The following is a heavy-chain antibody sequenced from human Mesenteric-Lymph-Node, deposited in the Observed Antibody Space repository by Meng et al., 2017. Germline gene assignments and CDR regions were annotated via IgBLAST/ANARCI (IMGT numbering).Heavy chain of an antibody. D-gene: IGHD6-19*01. CDR1: GGSISSSSYY. V-gene: IGHV4-39*07. Sequence: SETLSLTCTVSGGSISSSSYYWGWIRPPPGKGLEWIGSIYYSGSNYSNPSLKSRVTISVDTSKNQFSLKRSSVTAADTAVYVCASDLAVAARGFDSWGQGTLVTVSS. J-gene: IGHJ4*02. CDR2: IYYSGSN. CDR3: ASDLAVAARGFDS.